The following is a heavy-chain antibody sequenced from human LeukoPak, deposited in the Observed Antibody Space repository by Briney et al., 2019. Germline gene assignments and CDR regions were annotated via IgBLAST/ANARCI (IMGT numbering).Heavy chain of an antibody. J-gene: IGHJ5*02. D-gene: IGHD1-14*01. V-gene: IGHV3-7*01. Sequence: PGGSLRLSCAASGFTFSSYWMSWVRQAPGKGLEWVANINQDGSEKYYVDSVKGRFTISRDNSNNTPYLQMNSLRAEDTAVYYCARDKGYYRTSNWFDPWGQGTLVTVSS. CDR1: GFTFSSYW. CDR2: INQDGSEK. CDR3: ARDKGYYRTSNWFDP.